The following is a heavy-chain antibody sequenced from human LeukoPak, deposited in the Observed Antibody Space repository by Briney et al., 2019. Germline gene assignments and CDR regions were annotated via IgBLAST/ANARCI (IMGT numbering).Heavy chain of an antibody. CDR3: AKSSYYDSSGYYREYYFDY. D-gene: IGHD3-22*01. J-gene: IGHJ4*02. Sequence: GGSLRLSCAASGFIFRIYVMSWVRQAPGKGLEWVSGITGSAGSTHYADSVKGRFTISRDNTKNTLYLQMNSLRAEDTAIYYCAKSSYYDSSGYYREYYFDYWGQGTLVTVSS. CDR2: ITGSAGST. CDR1: GFIFRIYV. V-gene: IGHV3-23*01.